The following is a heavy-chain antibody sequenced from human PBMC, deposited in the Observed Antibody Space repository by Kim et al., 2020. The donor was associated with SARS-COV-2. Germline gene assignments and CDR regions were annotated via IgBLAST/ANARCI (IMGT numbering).Heavy chain of an antibody. D-gene: IGHD3-22*01. CDR3: ARLEEGSATYYYDSRTSDVDY. Sequence: GESLKISCKGSGYSFTSYWISWVRQMPGKGLEWMGRIDPSDSYTNYSPSFQGHVTISADKSISTAYLQWSSLKASDTAMYYCARLEEGSATYYYDSRTSDVDYWGQGTLVTVSS. V-gene: IGHV5-10-1*01. J-gene: IGHJ4*02. CDR1: GYSFTSYW. CDR2: IDPSDSYT.